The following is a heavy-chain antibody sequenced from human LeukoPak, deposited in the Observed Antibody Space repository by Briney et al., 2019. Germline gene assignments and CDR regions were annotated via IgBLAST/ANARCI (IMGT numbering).Heavy chain of an antibody. Sequence: PSETLSLTCTVSGGSISSYYWSWIRQPPGKGLEWIVYIYTSGSTNYNPSLKSRVTISVDTSKNQFSLKLSSVTAADTAVYYCARQYCSSTSCYTPWFDPWGQGTLVTVSS. J-gene: IGHJ5*02. D-gene: IGHD2-2*02. V-gene: IGHV4-4*09. CDR1: GGSISSYY. CDR3: ARQYCSSTSCYTPWFDP. CDR2: IYTSGST.